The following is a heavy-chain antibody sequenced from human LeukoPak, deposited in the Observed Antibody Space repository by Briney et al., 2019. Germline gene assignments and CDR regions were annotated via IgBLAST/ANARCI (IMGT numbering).Heavy chain of an antibody. V-gene: IGHV1-2*02. CDR3: ARTTRYYYGSGSYYPHYYYYGMDV. CDR2: INPNSGGT. J-gene: IGHJ6*02. D-gene: IGHD3-10*01. CDR1: GYTFTGYY. Sequence: APVKVSCKASGYTFTGYYMHCVRQAPGQGVGWMGWINPNSGGTNYAQKFQGRVTMTRDTSISTAYMELSRLRSDDTAVYYCARTTRYYYGSGSYYPHYYYYGMDVWGQGTTVTVSS.